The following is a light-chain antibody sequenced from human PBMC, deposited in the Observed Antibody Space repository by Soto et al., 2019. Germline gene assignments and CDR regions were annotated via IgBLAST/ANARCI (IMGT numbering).Light chain of an antibody. J-gene: IGKJ1*01. CDR3: QQYGTSLWT. CDR2: GAS. V-gene: IGKV3-20*01. Sequence: EIVLTQSPATLSLSPGERATLSCRASQSVSSYLAWYQQKPGQAPRLLIYGASTRATGIPDRFSGSGSGTDFTLTISRVEPEDFALYYCQQYGTSLWTFGQGTKVDSK. CDR1: QSVSSY.